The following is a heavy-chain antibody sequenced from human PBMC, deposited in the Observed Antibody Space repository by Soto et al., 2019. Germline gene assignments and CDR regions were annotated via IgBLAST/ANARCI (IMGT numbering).Heavy chain of an antibody. J-gene: IGHJ4*02. Sequence: QVTLKESGPVLVKPTETLTLTCTVSGFSLSNARMGVSWIRQPPGKALEWLAHIFSNDEKSYSISLKSRLTIAKDTSKSQVVITMTNMDPVDTATYYCARMRDCSGGSCYLGPFDYWGQGTLVTVSS. V-gene: IGHV2-26*01. CDR2: IFSNDEK. D-gene: IGHD2-15*01. CDR1: GFSLSNARMG. CDR3: ARMRDCSGGSCYLGPFDY.